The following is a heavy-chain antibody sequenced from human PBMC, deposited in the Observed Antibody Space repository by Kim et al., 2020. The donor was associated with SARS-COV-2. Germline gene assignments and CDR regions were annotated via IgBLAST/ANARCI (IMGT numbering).Heavy chain of an antibody. J-gene: IGHJ6*02. CDR2: INHSGST. Sequence: SETLSLTCAVYGGSFSGYYWSWIRQPPGKGLEWIGEINHSGSTNYNPSLKSRVTISVDTSKNQFSLKLSSVTAADTAVYYCVRGRTPYSSSSYYYYGMDVWGQGTTVTVSS. D-gene: IGHD6-6*01. V-gene: IGHV4-34*01. CDR3: VRGRTPYSSSSYYYYGMDV. CDR1: GGSFSGYY.